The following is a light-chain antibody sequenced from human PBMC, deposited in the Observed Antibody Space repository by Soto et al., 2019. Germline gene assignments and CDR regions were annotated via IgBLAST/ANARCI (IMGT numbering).Light chain of an antibody. CDR2: DVS. V-gene: IGLV2-11*01. Sequence: QSVLTQPRSVSGSPGQSVTISCTGTSSDVGGYNYVSWYQQHPGKAPKLMIYDVSERPSGVPDRFSGSKSGNTASLTISGLQAEDEADYYCCLYAGSPYVFGTGTKVTVL. CDR1: SSDVGGYNY. J-gene: IGLJ1*01. CDR3: CLYAGSPYV.